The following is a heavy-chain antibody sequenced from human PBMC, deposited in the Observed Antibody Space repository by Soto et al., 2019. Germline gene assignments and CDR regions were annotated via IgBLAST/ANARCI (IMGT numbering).Heavy chain of an antibody. CDR2: INSDGSST. CDR3: EGGYDILTGYPYDAFDI. D-gene: IGHD3-9*01. CDR1: GFTFSSYW. J-gene: IGHJ3*02. Sequence: GGSLRLSCAASGFTFSSYWMHWVRQAPGKGLVWVSRINSDGSSTSYADSVKGRFTISRDNAKNTLYLQMNSLRAEDTAVYYCEGGYDILTGYPYDAFDIWGQGTMVTVSS. V-gene: IGHV3-74*01.